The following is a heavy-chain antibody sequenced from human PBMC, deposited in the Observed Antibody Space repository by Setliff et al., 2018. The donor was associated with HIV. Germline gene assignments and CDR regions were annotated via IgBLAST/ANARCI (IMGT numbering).Heavy chain of an antibody. J-gene: IGHJ6*03. V-gene: IGHV1-8*01. D-gene: IGHD3-22*01. CDR1: GYTFGSND. Sequence: ASVKVSCKASGYTFGSNDINWVRQATGQGLEWMGWMNPNSGNTGYAQKFQGRVTMTRDTSISTAYMELNNLKFEDTAVYYCARARRDSYDRGRRNHYYIDVWGKGTTVTVSS. CDR2: MNPNSGNT. CDR3: ARARRDSYDRGRRNHYYIDV.